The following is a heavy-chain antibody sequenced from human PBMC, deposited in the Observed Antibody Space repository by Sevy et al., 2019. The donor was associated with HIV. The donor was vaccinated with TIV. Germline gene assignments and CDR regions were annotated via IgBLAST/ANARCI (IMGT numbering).Heavy chain of an antibody. J-gene: IGHJ6*02. V-gene: IGHV1-8*01. CDR3: ARLGYCSSTSCYRAGTLRGYYYYYGMDV. Sequence: ASVKVSCKASGYTFTSYDINWVRQATGQGLEWMGWMNPNSGNTGYAQKFQGRVTMTRNTSISTAYMELSSLRSEDTAVYYCARLGYCSSTSCYRAGTLRGYYYYYGMDVWGQGTTVTVSS. CDR1: GYTFTSYD. CDR2: MNPNSGNT. D-gene: IGHD2-2*02.